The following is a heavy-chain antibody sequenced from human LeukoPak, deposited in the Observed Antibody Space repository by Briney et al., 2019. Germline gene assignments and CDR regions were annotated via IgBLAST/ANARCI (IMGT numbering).Heavy chain of an antibody. D-gene: IGHD4-17*01. CDR2: IYYSGST. V-gene: IGHV4-39*01. J-gene: IGHJ4*02. Sequence: NPSETLSLTCTVSGGSISSSSYYWGWIRQPPGKGLEWIGSIYYSGSTYYNPSLKSRVTISVDTSKNQFSLKLSSVTAADTAVYYCARHQPTTVTTDYWGQGTLATVSS. CDR3: ARHQPTTVTTDY. CDR1: GGSISSSSYY.